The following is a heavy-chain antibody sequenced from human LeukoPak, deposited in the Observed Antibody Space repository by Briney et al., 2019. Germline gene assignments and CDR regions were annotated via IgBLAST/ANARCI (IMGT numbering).Heavy chain of an antibody. D-gene: IGHD6-19*01. CDR1: GGSVSSGSYY. V-gene: IGHV4-61*01. CDR2: IYYSGST. J-gene: IGHJ1*01. Sequence: PSETLSLTCTVSGGSVSSGSYYWSWIRQPPGKGLEWIGYIYYSGSTNYNPSLKSRVTISVDTSKNQFSLKLSSVTAADTAVYYCAGQHRGAVAGGYFQHWGQGTLVIVSS. CDR3: AGQHRGAVAGGYFQH.